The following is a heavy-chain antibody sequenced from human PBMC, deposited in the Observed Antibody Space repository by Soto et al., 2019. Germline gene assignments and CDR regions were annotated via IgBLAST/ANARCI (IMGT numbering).Heavy chain of an antibody. D-gene: IGHD6-6*01. V-gene: IGHV3-30*03. CDR2: ISYDVGNK. CDR3: AWDSSSDSCYYGMDV. J-gene: IGHJ6*02. CDR1: GFTFSSYG. Sequence: QVQLVESGGGVVKPGRSLRLSCAASGFTFSSYGMHWVRQAPGKGLEWVAVISYDVGNKYYADSVKGRFTISRDNSKNTLYLQLNSLRAEDTAVYYCAWDSSSDSCYYGMDVWGQGTTVTVSS.